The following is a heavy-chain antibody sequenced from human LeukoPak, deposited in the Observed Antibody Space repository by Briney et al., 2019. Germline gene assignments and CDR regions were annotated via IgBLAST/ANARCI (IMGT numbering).Heavy chain of an antibody. CDR3: ARNLVPDY. CDR1: GGSTSSYY. Sequence: PLETLSLTCTVSGGSTSSYYWSWIRQSPGKGLEWIGYIYYTGSTNHNPSLKSRVTISVDTSKNQFSLKLSSVTAADTAVYYCARNLVPDYWGQGILVTVSS. CDR2: IYYTGST. V-gene: IGHV4-59*01. J-gene: IGHJ4*02. D-gene: IGHD3-16*02.